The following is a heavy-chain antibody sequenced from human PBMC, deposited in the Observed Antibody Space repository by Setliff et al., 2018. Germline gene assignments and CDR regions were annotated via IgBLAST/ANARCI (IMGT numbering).Heavy chain of an antibody. V-gene: IGHV4-34*12. CDR2: IIHSGST. CDR3: ARSFSRSGKFLLDY. D-gene: IGHD1-26*01. J-gene: IGHJ4*02. Sequence: SETLSLTCAVYGGSLSGYYWSWIRQPPGKRLEWIGEIIHSGSTNYNPSLKSRVTISMDTSKNQLSLKVPSVTAADTAVYYCARSFSRSGKFLLDYWGQGALVTVSS. CDR1: GGSLSGYY.